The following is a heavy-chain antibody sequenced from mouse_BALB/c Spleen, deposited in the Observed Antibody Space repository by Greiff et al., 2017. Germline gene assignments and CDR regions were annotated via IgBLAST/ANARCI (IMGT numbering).Heavy chain of an antibody. J-gene: IGHJ2*01. CDR1: GFTFSSYA. Sequence: EVNVVESGGGLVKPGGSLKLSCAASGFTFSSYAMSWVRQTPEKRLEWVASISSGGSTYYPDSVKGRFTISRDNARNILYLQMSSLRSEDTAMYYCAKLYYDYEEDYWGQDTTLTVSS. CDR3: AKLYYDYEEDY. D-gene: IGHD2-4*01. CDR2: ISSGGST. V-gene: IGHV5-6-5*01.